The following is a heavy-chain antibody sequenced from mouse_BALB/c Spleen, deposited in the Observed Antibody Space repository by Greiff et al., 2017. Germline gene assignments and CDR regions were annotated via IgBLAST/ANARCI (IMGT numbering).Heavy chain of an antibody. CDR3: ARYYGSSSGFAY. J-gene: IGHJ3*01. Sequence: EVQLQESGPGLVKPSQSLSLTCTVTGYSITSDYAWYWIRQFPGNKLEWMGYISYSGSTCYNPSLKSRISITRDTSKNQFFLQLNSVTTEDTATYYCARYYGSSSGFAYWGQGTLVTVSA. V-gene: IGHV3-2*02. CDR2: ISYSGST. D-gene: IGHD1-1*01. CDR1: GYSITSDYA.